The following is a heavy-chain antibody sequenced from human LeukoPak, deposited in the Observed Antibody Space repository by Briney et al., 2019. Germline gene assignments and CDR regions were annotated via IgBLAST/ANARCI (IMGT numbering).Heavy chain of an antibody. V-gene: IGHV4-59*01. D-gene: IGHD2-2*01. Sequence: PSETLSLTCTVSGGSISSYYWSWIRQPPGKGLEWIGYIYYSGSTNCNPSLKSRVTISVDTSKNQFSLKLSSVTAADTAVYYCARVQVVPAAISPSGYYYYGMDVWGKGTTVTVSS. CDR1: GGSISSYY. CDR2: IYYSGST. CDR3: ARVQVVPAAISPSGYYYYGMDV. J-gene: IGHJ6*04.